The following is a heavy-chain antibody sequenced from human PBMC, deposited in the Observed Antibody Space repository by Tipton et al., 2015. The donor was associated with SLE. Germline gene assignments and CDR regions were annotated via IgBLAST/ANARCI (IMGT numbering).Heavy chain of an antibody. V-gene: IGHV4-28*01. CDR1: GYSISTSDSNW. CDR2: IYYRGIT. D-gene: IGHD2-15*01. J-gene: IGHJ6*03. Sequence: TLSLTCAVSGYSISTSDSNWWGWIRQPPGKGLEWIGYIYYRGITNYNPSLQSRVTLSVDMSKNQFSLRLSSVTAADTGVYYCVKSVVVVSPRDYYYYMDVWGKGTTVTVSS. CDR3: VKSVVVVSPRDYYYYMDV.